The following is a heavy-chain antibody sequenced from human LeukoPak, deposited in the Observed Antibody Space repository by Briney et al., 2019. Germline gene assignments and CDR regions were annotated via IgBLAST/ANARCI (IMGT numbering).Heavy chain of an antibody. CDR2: IVPILGIA. D-gene: IGHD5-18*01. Sequence: GASVKVSCKASGGTFNNYAISWVRRAPGQGLEWMGRIVPILGIANYAQEFQGRLIITADKATSSAYMELSSLRSEDTAVYYCARDQGDNSYGYYAIWYAFDVWGQGTMVTVSS. CDR3: ARDQGDNSYGYYAIWYAFDV. CDR1: GGTFNNYA. J-gene: IGHJ3*01. V-gene: IGHV1-69*04.